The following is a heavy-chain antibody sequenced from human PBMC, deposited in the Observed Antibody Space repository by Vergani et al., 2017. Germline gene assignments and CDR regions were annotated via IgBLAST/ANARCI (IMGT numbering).Heavy chain of an antibody. Sequence: QVQLVESGGGVVQPGRSLRLYCAASGFTFSSNGMHWVRQAPGKGLEWVAVLSYDGSNKYYADSVKGRFTISRDNSKNTLYLQMNSLRREDTAVYYCAKVGSEDVWGQGTTVTVSS. J-gene: IGHJ6*02. CDR1: GFTFSSNG. V-gene: IGHV3-30*18. CDR3: AKVGSEDV. CDR2: LSYDGSNK. D-gene: IGHD2-15*01.